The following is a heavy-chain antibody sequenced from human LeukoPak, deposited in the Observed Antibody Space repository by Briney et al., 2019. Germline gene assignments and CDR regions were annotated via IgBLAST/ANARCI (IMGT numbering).Heavy chain of an antibody. CDR1: GYTFTSYY. J-gene: IGHJ6*02. CDR3: ASKRPGFGVVIITTRDYYYYYGMDV. D-gene: IGHD3-3*01. CDR2: IIPIFGTA. Sequence: SVKVSCKASGYTFTSYYMHWVRQAPGQGLEWMGGIIPIFGTANYAQKFQGRVTITAVESTSTAYMELSSLRSEDTAVYYCASKRPGFGVVIITTRDYYYYYGMDVWGQGTTVTVSS. V-gene: IGHV1-69*13.